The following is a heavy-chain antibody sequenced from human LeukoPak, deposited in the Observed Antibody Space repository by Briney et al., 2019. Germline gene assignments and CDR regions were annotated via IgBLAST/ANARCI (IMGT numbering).Heavy chain of an antibody. CDR2: IYYSGST. J-gene: IGHJ4*02. D-gene: IGHD5-18*01. CDR3: ARDSVDTAMVTDY. CDR1: GGSISSSSYY. Sequence: SSETLSLTCTVSGGSISSSSYYWGWIRQPPGKGLEWIGSIYYSGSTYYNPSLKSRVTISVDTSKNQFSLKLSSVTAADTAVYYCARDSVDTAMVTDYWGQGTLVTVPS. V-gene: IGHV4-39*07.